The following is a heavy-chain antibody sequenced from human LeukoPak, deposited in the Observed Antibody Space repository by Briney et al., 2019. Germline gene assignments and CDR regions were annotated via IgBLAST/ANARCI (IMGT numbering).Heavy chain of an antibody. CDR3: ARDLSGYCTNGVCSPEN. Sequence: SGGSLRLSCAASGFTFSSYAMSWVRQAPGKGLEWVAVIWYDGSNKYYADSVKGRFTISRDNSKNALYLQMNSLRAEDTAVYYCARDLSGYCTNGVCSPENLGQGTLVTVSS. CDR1: GFTFSSYA. CDR2: IWYDGSNK. J-gene: IGHJ4*02. V-gene: IGHV3-33*08. D-gene: IGHD2-8*01.